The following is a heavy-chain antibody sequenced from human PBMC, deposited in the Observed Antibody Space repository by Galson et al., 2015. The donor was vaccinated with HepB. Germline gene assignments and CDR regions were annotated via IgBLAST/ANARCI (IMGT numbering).Heavy chain of an antibody. V-gene: IGHV1-18*01. J-gene: IGHJ3*02. CDR3: ARGRFTMIVVVTLDAFDI. CDR2: ISAYNGNT. D-gene: IGHD3-22*01. CDR1: GYTFTSYG. Sequence: SVKVSCKASGYTFTSYGISWVRQAPGQGLEWMGWISAYNGNTNYAQKLQGRVTMTTDTSTSTAYMELRSLRSDDTAVYYCARGRFTMIVVVTLDAFDIWGQGTMVTVSS.